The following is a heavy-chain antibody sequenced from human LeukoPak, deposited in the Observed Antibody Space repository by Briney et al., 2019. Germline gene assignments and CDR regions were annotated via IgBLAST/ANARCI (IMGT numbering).Heavy chain of an antibody. Sequence: PGGSLRLSCEAPGFIFINYAMTWVRQAPGKGPEWVSGFTGGGGGAYYADSVRGRFTISRDNSMNTLSLHMNSLRAEDTAIYYCARGHNSGSYYYMDVWGKGTTVTVSS. J-gene: IGHJ6*03. D-gene: IGHD6-19*01. V-gene: IGHV3-23*01. CDR2: FTGGGGGA. CDR1: GFIFINYA. CDR3: ARGHNSGSYYYMDV.